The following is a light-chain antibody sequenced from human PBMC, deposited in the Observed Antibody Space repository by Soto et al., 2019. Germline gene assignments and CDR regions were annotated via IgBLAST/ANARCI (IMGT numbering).Light chain of an antibody. CDR1: SAHSSYT. CDR3: ETWDSNTRL. V-gene: IGLV4-60*02. Sequence: QLVLTQSSSASASLGSSVKLTCSLSSAHSSYTIAWHQQQPGKAPRYLMKLEGSGNYNKGTGVPDRFSGSTSGADRYLTISNLQFEDEADYYCETWDSNTRLFGGGTQLTVL. CDR2: LEGSGNY. J-gene: IGLJ3*02.